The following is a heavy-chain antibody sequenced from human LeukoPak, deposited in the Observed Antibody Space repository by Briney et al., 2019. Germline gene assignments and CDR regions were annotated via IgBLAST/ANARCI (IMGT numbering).Heavy chain of an antibody. V-gene: IGHV3-48*03. CDR2: ISSSGNDI. CDR1: GFPFSSYE. CDR3: ARGPPSGRSGGSCYSDY. J-gene: IGHJ4*02. Sequence: GGSLRLSCAVSGFPFSSYEMNWVRQAPGKGLEWVSLISSSGNDIFYADLVKGRFTISRDNAKNSLYLQMNSLRAEDTGIYYCARGPPSGRSGGSCYSDYWGQGTLVTVSS. D-gene: IGHD2-15*01.